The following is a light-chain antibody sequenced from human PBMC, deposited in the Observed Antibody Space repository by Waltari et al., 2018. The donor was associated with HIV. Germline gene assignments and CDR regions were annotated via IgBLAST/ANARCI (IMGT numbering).Light chain of an antibody. Sequence: EIVLTQPQGTLSLSPGERPPFPCRVSQNVTNNYLAWYQQNPGQAPTLLIYRASSRATGIPDRFSGSGSGTDFTLTISRLEPEDVAVYYCMDCRSLPATFGQGTKVEIK. CDR3: MDCRSLPAT. CDR2: RAS. CDR1: QNVTNNY. J-gene: IGKJ1*01. V-gene: IGKV3-20*01.